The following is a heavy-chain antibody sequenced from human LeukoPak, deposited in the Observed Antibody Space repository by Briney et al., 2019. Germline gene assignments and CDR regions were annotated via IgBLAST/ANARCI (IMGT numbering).Heavy chain of an antibody. CDR2: ISYGGSNK. J-gene: IGHJ4*02. CDR3: AKAQYSSGWYLDY. Sequence: GRSLRLSCAASGFTFSSYGMHWVRQAPGKGLEWVAVISYGGSNKYYADSVKGRFTISRDNSKNTLYLQMNSLRAEDTAVYYCAKAQYSSGWYLDYWGQGTLVTVSS. D-gene: IGHD6-19*01. V-gene: IGHV3-30*18. CDR1: GFTFSSYG.